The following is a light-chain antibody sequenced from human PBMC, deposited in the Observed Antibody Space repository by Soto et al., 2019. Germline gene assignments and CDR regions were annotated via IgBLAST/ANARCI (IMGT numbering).Light chain of an antibody. CDR2: DAS. V-gene: IGKV3-11*01. CDR3: HQRSTWPFT. Sequence: EIVLTQSPATLSLSPGERATLSCRASQSISSYLAWYQQKPDQAPRLLIYDASNRATGIPARFSGSGSGTDFPLTISRLEPEDFAVYYCHQRSTWPFTFGPGTKGDIK. J-gene: IGKJ3*01. CDR1: QSISSY.